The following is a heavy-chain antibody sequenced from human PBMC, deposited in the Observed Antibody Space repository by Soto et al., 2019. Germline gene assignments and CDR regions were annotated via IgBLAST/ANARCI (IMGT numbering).Heavy chain of an antibody. CDR2: IDTSGNT. CDR3: ARYSNNWFQTEGMDV. Sequence: SETLSLTCTVSVDSITTYYWSWIRQPAGKGLEWIGRIDTSGNTNYNPSLHSRVTMSVDTSKKQFSLKLTSVTAADTAVYYCARYSNNWFQTEGMDVWGQGTTVTVSS. CDR1: VDSITTYY. V-gene: IGHV4-4*07. D-gene: IGHD6-13*01. J-gene: IGHJ6*02.